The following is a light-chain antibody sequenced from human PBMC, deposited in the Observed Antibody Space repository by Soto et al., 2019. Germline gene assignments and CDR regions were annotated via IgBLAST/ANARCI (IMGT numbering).Light chain of an antibody. J-gene: IGKJ2*01. Sequence: DIQMTQSPSSLSASLGDRVTITCRASQGIRNDLGWYQQKPGRAPKRLIYAASSLESGVPSWFSGSGSGTEFSLTISSLQPDYLATYYCLQHNSYPYTFGQGAKLEIK. CDR3: LQHNSYPYT. V-gene: IGKV1-17*01. CDR2: AAS. CDR1: QGIRND.